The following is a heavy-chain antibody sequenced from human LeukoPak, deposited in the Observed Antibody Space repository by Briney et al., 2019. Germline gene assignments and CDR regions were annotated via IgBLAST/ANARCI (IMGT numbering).Heavy chain of an antibody. J-gene: IGHJ4*02. D-gene: IGHD1-26*01. CDR3: AQWSRYFDY. CDR2: ISGSGYST. V-gene: IGHV3-23*01. CDR1: GFTFSTYA. Sequence: GGSLRLSCAASGFTFSTYAMTWVRQAPGKGLEWVSAISGSGYSTYYADSVKGRFTISRDNSKNTLYLQMNSLRAEDTALYFCAQWSRYFDYWGQGTLVTVSS.